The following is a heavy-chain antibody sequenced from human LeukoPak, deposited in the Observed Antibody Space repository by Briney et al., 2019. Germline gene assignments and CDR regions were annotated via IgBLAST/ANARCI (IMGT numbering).Heavy chain of an antibody. CDR3: ARPPQNCYDSSGYYFGY. D-gene: IGHD3-22*01. Sequence: ASVKVSCKASGYTFTSYYMHWVRQAPGQGLEWMGIINPSGGSTSYAQKFQGRVTMTRDTSTSTVYMELSSLRSEDTAVYYCARPPQNCYDSSGYYFGYWGQGTLVTVSS. CDR2: INPSGGST. CDR1: GYTFTSYY. V-gene: IGHV1-46*01. J-gene: IGHJ4*02.